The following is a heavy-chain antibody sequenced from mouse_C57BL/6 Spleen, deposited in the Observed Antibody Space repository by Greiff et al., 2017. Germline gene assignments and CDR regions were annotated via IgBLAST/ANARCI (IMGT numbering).Heavy chain of an antibody. CDR1: GFSLTSYG. D-gene: IGHD1-1*01. Sequence: VKLMESGPGLVQPSQSLSITCTVSGFSLTSYGVHWVRQSPGKGLEWLGVIWSGGSTDYNAAFISRLSISKDNSKSQVFFKMNSLQADDTAIYYCARIYYYGSSPQWYVDVWGTGTTVTVSS. CDR3: ARIYYYGSSPQWYVDV. V-gene: IGHV2-2*01. CDR2: IWSGGST. J-gene: IGHJ1*03.